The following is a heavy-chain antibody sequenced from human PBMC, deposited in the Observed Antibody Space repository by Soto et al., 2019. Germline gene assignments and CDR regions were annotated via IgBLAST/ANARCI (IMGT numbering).Heavy chain of an antibody. CDR2: ISSSSSYI. D-gene: IGHD5-12*01. V-gene: IGHV3-21*01. J-gene: IGHJ3*02. CDR3: ARAVEMATISTAFDI. CDR1: GFTFSSYS. Sequence: EVQLVESGGGLVKPGGSLRLSCAASGFTFSSYSMNWVRQAPGKGLEWVSSISSSSSYIYYADSVKGRFTISRDNAKNSRYLQMNRLRAEDTVVYYCARAVEMATISTAFDIWVQGTMVTVSS.